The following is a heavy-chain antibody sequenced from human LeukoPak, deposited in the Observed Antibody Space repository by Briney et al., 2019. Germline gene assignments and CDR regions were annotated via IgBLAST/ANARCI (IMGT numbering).Heavy chain of an antibody. CDR3: ARGVSSYSSSWYTRAVGAFDI. CDR2: FYISGST. CDR1: GGSINSGSYY. J-gene: IGHJ3*02. D-gene: IGHD6-13*01. Sequence: SETLSLTCTVSGGSINSGSYYWSWIRQPAGKGLEWIGRFYISGSTNYNPSLKSRVTISVDTSKNQFSLKLSSVTAADTAVYYCARGVSSYSSSWYTRAVGAFDIWGQGTMVTVSS. V-gene: IGHV4-61*02.